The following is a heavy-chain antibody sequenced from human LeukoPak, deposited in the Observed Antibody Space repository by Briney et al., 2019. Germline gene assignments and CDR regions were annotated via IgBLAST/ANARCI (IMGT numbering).Heavy chain of an antibody. D-gene: IGHD3-10*01. Sequence: SETLSLTCTVSGGSISSGGYYWSWIRQHPGKGLEWIGYIYYSGSTYYNPSLKSRVTISVDRSKNQFSLRLTSVTAADTAVYYCARAGAWQIDPWGQGTLVTVSS. CDR3: ARAGAWQIDP. V-gene: IGHV4-31*03. J-gene: IGHJ5*02. CDR1: GGSISSGGYY. CDR2: IYYSGST.